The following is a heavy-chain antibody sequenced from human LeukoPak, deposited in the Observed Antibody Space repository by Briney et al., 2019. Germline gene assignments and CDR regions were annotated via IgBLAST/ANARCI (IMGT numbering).Heavy chain of an antibody. D-gene: IGHD2-2*01. CDR2: INSDGSNT. CDR3: ARGQTAAHN. CDR1: GFTLSTYW. V-gene: IGHV3-74*01. J-gene: IGHJ4*02. Sequence: GGSLRLSCAASGFTLSTYWMYWVRQAPGKGLVWVSRINSDGSNTNYADSVKGRFTISRDNAKNSLYLQMNSLRAEDTAVYYCARGQTAAHNWGQGTLVTVSS.